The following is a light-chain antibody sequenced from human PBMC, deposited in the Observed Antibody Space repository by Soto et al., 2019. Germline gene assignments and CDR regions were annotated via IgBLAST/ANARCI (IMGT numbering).Light chain of an antibody. J-gene: IGLJ1*01. CDR1: SSDVGGYNY. V-gene: IGLV2-8*01. Sequence: QSVLTQPPSASGSPGQSVTISCTGTSSDVGGYNYVSWYQQHPGKAPKLMIYEVSKRPSGVPDRFSASKSGNTASLTVSGLQADDEADYYCSSYAGSSNYVFGTGTKLTVL. CDR2: EVS. CDR3: SSYAGSSNYV.